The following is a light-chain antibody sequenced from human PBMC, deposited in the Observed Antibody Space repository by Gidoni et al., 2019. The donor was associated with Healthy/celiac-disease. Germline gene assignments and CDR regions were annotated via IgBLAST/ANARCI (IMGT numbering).Light chain of an antibody. V-gene: IGLV3-1*01. J-gene: IGLJ1*01. Sequence: SYELTQPPSESVAPGQTASITCSGDKLGDKYACWYQQKPGQSPVLVIYQDSKRPSGIPERFSGSNSGNTATLTISGTQAMDEADYYCQAWDSSTAVYVFGTGTKVTVL. CDR1: KLGDKY. CDR2: QDS. CDR3: QAWDSSTAVYV.